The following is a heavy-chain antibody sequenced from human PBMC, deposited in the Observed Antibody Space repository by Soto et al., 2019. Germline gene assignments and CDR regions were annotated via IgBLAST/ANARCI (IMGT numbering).Heavy chain of an antibody. J-gene: IGHJ6*02. D-gene: IGHD2-15*01. CDR1: GGSISSGGYY. Sequence: QVQLQESGPGLVKPSQTLSLTCTVSGGSISSGGYYWSWIRQHPGKGLEWIGDIYYSGSTYYNPPLKSRVTISVDTSKNQFSLKLSSVTAADTAVYYCASRSSGYCSGGSCYSGWDYYYGMDVWGQGTTVTVSS. V-gene: IGHV4-31*03. CDR2: IYYSGST. CDR3: ASRSSGYCSGGSCYSGWDYYYGMDV.